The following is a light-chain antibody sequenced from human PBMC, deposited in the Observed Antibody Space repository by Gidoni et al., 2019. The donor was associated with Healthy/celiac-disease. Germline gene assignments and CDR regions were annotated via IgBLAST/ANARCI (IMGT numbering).Light chain of an antibody. CDR1: QDISNY. CDR2: DAS. Sequence: DIQMTQSPSSLSASVGDRVTTTCQASQDISNYLNWYQQKPGKAPKLLIYDASNLETGVPSRFSESGSGTDFTFTISSLQPEDIATYYCQQYDNLPPYTFGQGTKLEIK. J-gene: IGKJ2*01. V-gene: IGKV1-33*01. CDR3: QQYDNLPPYT.